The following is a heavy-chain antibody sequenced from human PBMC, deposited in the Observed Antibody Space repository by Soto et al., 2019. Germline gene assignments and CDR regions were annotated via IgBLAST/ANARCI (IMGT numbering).Heavy chain of an antibody. J-gene: IGHJ4*02. Sequence: ASVKVSCKASGYTFTIYCISWVRQAPGQGLEWMGWISAYNGNTNYAQKLQGRVTMTTDTSTSTAYMELRSLRSDDTAVYYCARDLVTPEELPFDYWGQGTLVTVSS. V-gene: IGHV1-18*01. D-gene: IGHD1-7*01. CDR2: ISAYNGNT. CDR3: ARDLVTPEELPFDY. CDR1: GYTFTIYC.